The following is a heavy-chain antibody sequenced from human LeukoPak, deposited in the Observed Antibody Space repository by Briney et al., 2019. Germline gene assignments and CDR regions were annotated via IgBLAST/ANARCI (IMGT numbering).Heavy chain of an antibody. V-gene: IGHV5-51*01. CDR3: ARQTAMGRAGDY. CDR1: GYSFTSYW. D-gene: IGHD5-18*01. CDR2: IDPSDSET. J-gene: IGHJ4*02. Sequence: GESLKISCKASGYSFTSYWIGWVRQMPGKGLEWMGIIDPSDSETRYTPSFQGQVTISVDKSLTTADLQWNSLKASDTAMYYCARQTAMGRAGDYWGQGTLVTVSS.